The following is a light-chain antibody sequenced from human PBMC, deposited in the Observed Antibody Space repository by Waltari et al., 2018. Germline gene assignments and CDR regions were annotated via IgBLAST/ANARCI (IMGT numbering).Light chain of an antibody. CDR3: QAWDSSTIVV. CDR2: QDV. V-gene: IGLV3-1*01. Sequence: SYELRQPPSVSVSPGQTTSITCSGDHLAEICASWYQQKPGHSPILVIYQDVKRPSGIPERFSGSNSGNTATLTISATQAMDEADYYCQAWDSSTIVVFGGGTKLTVL. J-gene: IGLJ2*01. CDR1: HLAEIC.